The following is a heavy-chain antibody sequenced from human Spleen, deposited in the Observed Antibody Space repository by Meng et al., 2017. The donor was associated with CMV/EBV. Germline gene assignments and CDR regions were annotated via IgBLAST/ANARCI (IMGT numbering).Heavy chain of an antibody. CDR1: GGSISSYY. J-gene: IGHJ6*02. CDR3: ARERYSSSWYREYSYYYYGMDV. CDR2: IYYSGST. Sequence: GSLRLSCTVSGGSISSYYWSWIRQPPGKGLEWIGYIYYSGSTNYNPSLKSRVTISVDTSKNQFSLKLSSVTAADTAVYYCARERYSSSWYREYSYYYYGMDVWGQGTTVTVSS. D-gene: IGHD6-13*01. V-gene: IGHV4-59*12.